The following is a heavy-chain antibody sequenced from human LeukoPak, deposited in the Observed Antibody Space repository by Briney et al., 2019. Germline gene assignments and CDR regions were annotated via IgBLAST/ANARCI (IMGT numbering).Heavy chain of an antibody. CDR1: GFTFSSYA. Sequence: GGSLRLSCAASGFTFSSYAMHWVRQAPGKGLEWVAVIWSDTTNKYYADSVKGRFTISRDNSKNTLYLQMSSLRAEDTAMYYCARDRLTTVTTFHLDYWGQGTLVTVSS. CDR3: ARDRLTTVTTFHLDY. V-gene: IGHV3-33*01. D-gene: IGHD4-17*01. CDR2: IWSDTTNK. J-gene: IGHJ4*02.